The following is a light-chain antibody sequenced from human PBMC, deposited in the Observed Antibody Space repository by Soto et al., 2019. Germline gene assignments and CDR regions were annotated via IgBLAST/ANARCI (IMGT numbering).Light chain of an antibody. J-gene: IGKJ2*01. CDR2: AAS. V-gene: IGKV1-39*01. CDR3: QQSYRTPYT. Sequence: DIQMTQSPSSLSASVGDRVTITCRASQSISSYLNWYQQKPGKAPKLLIYAASSLQSGVPSRFSGSGSGTDFTLTISILQPEDFATYSCQQSYRTPYTFGQGTKLEIK. CDR1: QSISSY.